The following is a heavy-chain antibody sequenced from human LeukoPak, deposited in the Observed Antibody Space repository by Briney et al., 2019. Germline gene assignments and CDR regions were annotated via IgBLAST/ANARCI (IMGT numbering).Heavy chain of an antibody. V-gene: IGHV4-38-2*02. D-gene: IGHD2-2*01. CDR3: ARDQRGRYCSSTSCDNWFDP. Sequence: SGTLSLTCAVSGYSISSGYYWGWIRQPPGKGLEWIGSIDQSGSTYSNPSLKSRVTISVDTSKNQFSLKLSSVTAADTAVYYCARDQRGRYCSSTSCDNWFDPWGQGTLVTVSS. J-gene: IGHJ5*02. CDR2: IDQSGST. CDR1: GYSISSGYY.